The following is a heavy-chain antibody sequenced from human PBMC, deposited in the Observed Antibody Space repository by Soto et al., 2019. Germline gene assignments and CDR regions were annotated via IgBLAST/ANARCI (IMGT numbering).Heavy chain of an antibody. D-gene: IGHD3-3*01. CDR2: MYHSGST. J-gene: IGHJ5*02. CDR3: ARSKVYGDFWSGYVNWFDP. CDR1: GGSISSGGYS. Sequence: SETLSLTCAVSGGSISSGGYSWSWIRQPPGKGLEWIGYMYHSGSTNYNPSLKSRVTISVDTSKNQFSLKLSSVTAADTAVYYCARSKVYGDFWSGYVNWFDPWGQGTLVTVSS. V-gene: IGHV4-30-2*02.